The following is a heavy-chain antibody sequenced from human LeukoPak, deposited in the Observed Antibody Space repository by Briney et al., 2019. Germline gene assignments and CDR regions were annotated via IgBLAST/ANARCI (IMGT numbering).Heavy chain of an antibody. Sequence: GGSLRLSCAASGFTFTNAWMTWVRQAPGKGLEWVGRIKSTTDGGTTDYAAPMKGRFTISRDDSKNTMSLQMNSLKSEDTAVYYCTYAAFDYWGQGTLVSVSS. V-gene: IGHV3-15*01. CDR2: IKSTTDGGTT. CDR3: TYAAFDY. D-gene: IGHD6-25*01. J-gene: IGHJ4*02. CDR1: GFTFTNAW.